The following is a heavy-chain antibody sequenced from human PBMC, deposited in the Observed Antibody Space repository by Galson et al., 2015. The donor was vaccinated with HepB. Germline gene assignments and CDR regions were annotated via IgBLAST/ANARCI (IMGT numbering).Heavy chain of an antibody. V-gene: IGHV3-30*01. CDR3: ASEGHYYDSSGYREGGNY. J-gene: IGHJ4*02. D-gene: IGHD3-22*01. Sequence: SLRLSCAASGFTFSTYAMHWVRQAPGKGLQWVALLSSDGSNKYYADSVKGRFTISRDNSKNTLYLQMNSLRAEDTAVYYCASEGHYYDSSGYREGGNYWGQGTLVTVSS. CDR1: GFTFSTYA. CDR2: LSSDGSNK.